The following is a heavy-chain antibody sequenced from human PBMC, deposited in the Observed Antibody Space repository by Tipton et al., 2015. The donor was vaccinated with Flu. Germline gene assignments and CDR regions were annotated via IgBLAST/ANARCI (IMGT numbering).Heavy chain of an antibody. CDR2: ISYDGSNK. Sequence: SLRLSCAASGFTFSSYAMHWVRQAPGKGLEWVAVISYDGSNKYHADAVKGRFTISRDNSKNTLYLQMNSLRAEDTAVYYCARASTGGAFDIWGQGTMVTVSS. CDR1: GFTFSSYA. CDR3: ARASTGGAFDI. V-gene: IGHV3-30*04. J-gene: IGHJ3*02. D-gene: IGHD7-27*01.